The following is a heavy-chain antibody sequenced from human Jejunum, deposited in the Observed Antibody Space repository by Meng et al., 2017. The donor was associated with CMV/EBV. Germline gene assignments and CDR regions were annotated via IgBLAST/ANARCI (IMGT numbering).Heavy chain of an antibody. D-gene: IGHD5-12*01. CDR2: IYWDNDK. Sequence: IPFEGSGPTLVKPTQTLPLTCTFYGFSHTNQGVGVGWIRQPPGKALEWLAVIYWDNDKRYRPSLNSRLNITKDTSKNQVVLTMTNKDPVDTATYYCVRRGYDLTFDYWGQGTLVTVSS. CDR3: VRRGYDLTFDY. CDR1: GFSHTNQGVG. V-gene: IGHV2-5*02. J-gene: IGHJ4*02.